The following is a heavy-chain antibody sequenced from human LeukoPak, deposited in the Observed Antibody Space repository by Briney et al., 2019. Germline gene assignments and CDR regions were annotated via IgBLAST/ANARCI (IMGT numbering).Heavy chain of an antibody. CDR1: GFTFSSSA. D-gene: IGHD2-15*01. J-gene: IGHJ4*02. Sequence: GGSLRLSCAASGFTFSSSAMSWVRQAPGKGLGWVSAISNNGGYTYYADSVQGRFTISRDNSKSTLCLQMNSLRAEDTAVYYCAKQLGYCSDGSCYFPYWGQGTLVTVSS. CDR3: AKQLGYCSDGSCYFPY. CDR2: ISNNGGYT. V-gene: IGHV3-23*01.